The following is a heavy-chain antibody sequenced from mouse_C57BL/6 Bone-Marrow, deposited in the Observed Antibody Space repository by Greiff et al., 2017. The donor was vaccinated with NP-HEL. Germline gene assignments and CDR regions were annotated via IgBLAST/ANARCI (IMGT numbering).Heavy chain of an antibody. D-gene: IGHD2-10*01. CDR1: GYTFTSYW. J-gene: IGHJ3*01. V-gene: IGHV1-53*01. CDR3: ARSYYGNYVGFAY. Sequence: QVHVKQSGTELVKPGASVKLSCKASGYTFTSYWMHWVKQRPGQGLEWIGNINPSNGGTNYNEKFKSKATLTVDKSSSTAYMQLSSLTSEDSAVYYCARSYYGNYVGFAYWGQGTLVTVSA. CDR2: INPSNGGT.